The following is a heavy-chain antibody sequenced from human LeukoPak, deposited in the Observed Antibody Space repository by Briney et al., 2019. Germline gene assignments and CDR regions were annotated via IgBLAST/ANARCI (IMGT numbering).Heavy chain of an antibody. J-gene: IGHJ4*02. Sequence: GGSLRLSCAAPGFTFDDYGMSWVRQAPGKGLEWVSGINWNGGSTGYADSVKGRFTISRDNAKNSLYLQMNSLRAEDTALYYCARRTLSVGASITFYSDYWGQGTLVTVSS. CDR3: ARRTLSVGASITFYSDY. V-gene: IGHV3-20*04. CDR2: INWNGGST. D-gene: IGHD1-26*01. CDR1: GFTFDDYG.